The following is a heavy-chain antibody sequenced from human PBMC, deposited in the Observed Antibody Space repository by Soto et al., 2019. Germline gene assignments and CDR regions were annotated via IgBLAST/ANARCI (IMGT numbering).Heavy chain of an antibody. Sequence: QVQLQESGPGLVKPSQTLSLTCSVSGDSISTEGYYWSWIRQLPGKGLEWIGYIYYSGLTSYNPSLKRRVTISRGTSKNQLYLKLSSVTAADTAVYYCARSRCYYVEDFQQWGQGTLVTVSS. J-gene: IGHJ1*01. CDR3: ARSRCYYVEDFQQ. V-gene: IGHV4-31*03. CDR2: IYYSGLT. D-gene: IGHD1-26*01. CDR1: GDSISTEGYY.